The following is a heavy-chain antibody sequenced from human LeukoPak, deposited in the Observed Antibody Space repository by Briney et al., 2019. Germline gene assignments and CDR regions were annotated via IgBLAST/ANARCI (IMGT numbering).Heavy chain of an antibody. V-gene: IGHV4-61*01. CDR2: IYYGGST. CDR3: AREIRYFDWLPYHDAFDI. Sequence: SETLSLTCSVSGGSVSSANYYWSWIRQPPGKGLEWIGYIYYGGSTNYNPSLKSRVTISVDTSKNQFSLKLSSVTAADTAVYYCAREIRYFDWLPYHDAFDIWGQGTMVTVSS. CDR1: GGSVSSANYY. D-gene: IGHD3-9*01. J-gene: IGHJ3*02.